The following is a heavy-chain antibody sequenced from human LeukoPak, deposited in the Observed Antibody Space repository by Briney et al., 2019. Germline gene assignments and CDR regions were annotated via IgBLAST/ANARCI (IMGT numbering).Heavy chain of an antibody. V-gene: IGHV5-51*01. CDR3: ARLVGPNIFRGPLDI. CDR1: GYSFTNYW. CDR2: IYPDDSDT. D-gene: IGHD2-15*01. Sequence: PEESLKISCKGSGYSFTNYWIGWVRQMPGKGLEWMGIIYPDDSDTRYNPSFQGQVTISADKSISTAYLHWSSLKASDTAMYYCARLVGPNIFRGPLDIWGQGTLVTVSA. J-gene: IGHJ3*02.